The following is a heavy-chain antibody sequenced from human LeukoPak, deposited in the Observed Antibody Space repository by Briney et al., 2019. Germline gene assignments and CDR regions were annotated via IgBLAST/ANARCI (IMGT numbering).Heavy chain of an antibody. V-gene: IGHV3-20*04. CDR2: INWNGGST. J-gene: IGHJ4*02. Sequence: GGSLRLSCAASGFTFSSYAMSWVRQAPGKGREWVSGINWNGGSTGYADSVKGRFTISRDNAKNSLYLQMNSLRAEDTALYYCARVIAAAGTLDYWGQGTLVTVSS. CDR1: GFTFSSYA. CDR3: ARVIAAAGTLDY. D-gene: IGHD6-13*01.